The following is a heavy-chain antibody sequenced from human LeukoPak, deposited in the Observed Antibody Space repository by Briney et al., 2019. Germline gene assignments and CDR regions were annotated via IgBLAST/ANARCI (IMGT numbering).Heavy chain of an antibody. Sequence: GGSLRLSCAASGFTFSSYAMHWVRQAPGKGLEWVAVISYDGSNKYYADSVKGRFTISRDNSKNTLYLQMNSLRAEDTAVYYCARDLSTVVTGFDYWGQGTLVTVSS. V-gene: IGHV3-30-3*01. D-gene: IGHD4-23*01. CDR1: GFTFSSYA. CDR2: ISYDGSNK. CDR3: ARDLSTVVTGFDY. J-gene: IGHJ4*02.